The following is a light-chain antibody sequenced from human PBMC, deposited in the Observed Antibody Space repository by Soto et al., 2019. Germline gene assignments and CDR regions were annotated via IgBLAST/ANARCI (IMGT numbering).Light chain of an antibody. Sequence: QSALTQPASVSGSTGQSITISCTGTSSDVGGYNYVSWYQQHPGKAPKLMIYDVSNRPSGVSNRFSGSKSGNTASLTISGLQDEDEADYYCSSYTSSSTLRVFGGGTKLTVL. J-gene: IGLJ2*01. CDR1: SSDVGGYNY. CDR2: DVS. CDR3: SSYTSSSTLRV. V-gene: IGLV2-14*01.